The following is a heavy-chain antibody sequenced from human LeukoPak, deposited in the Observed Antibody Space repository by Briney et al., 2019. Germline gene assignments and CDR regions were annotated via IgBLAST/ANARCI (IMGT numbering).Heavy chain of an antibody. V-gene: IGHV3-48*03. D-gene: IGHD3-22*01. CDR1: GFTFSSYE. CDR3: ASHSYYYDSSGYYPPDY. CDR2: IISSGSTI. J-gene: IGHJ4*02. Sequence: GGSLRLSCAASGFTFSSYEMNWVRQAPGKGLEWVSYIISSGSTIYYADSVKGRFTISRDNAKNSLYLQMNSLRAEDAAVYYCASHSYYYDSSGYYPPDYWGQGTLVTVSS.